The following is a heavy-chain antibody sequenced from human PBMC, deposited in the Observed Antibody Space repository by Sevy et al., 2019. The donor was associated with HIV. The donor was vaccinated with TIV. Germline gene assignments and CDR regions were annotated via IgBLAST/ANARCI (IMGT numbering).Heavy chain of an antibody. CDR3: ARVSVYYYASSGYYTTGNAFDI. D-gene: IGHD3-22*01. Sequence: GGSLRLSCAASGFTVGSNYMSWVRRAPGKGLEWVSIIYSGVTTSYADSVKGRFTISRDNSKNTLYLQMNSLRAEDTAVYYCARVSVYYYASSGYYTTGNAFDIWGQGTMVTVSS. CDR1: GFTVGSNY. CDR2: IYSGVTT. V-gene: IGHV3-53*01. J-gene: IGHJ3*02.